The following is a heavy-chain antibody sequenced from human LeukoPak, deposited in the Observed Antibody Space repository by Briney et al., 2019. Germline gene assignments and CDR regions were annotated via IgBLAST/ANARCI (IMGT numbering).Heavy chain of an antibody. J-gene: IGHJ4*02. CDR1: GFTFSSYG. CDR2: ISYDGSNK. Sequence: PGGSLRLSCAASGFTFSSYGMHWVRQAPGEGLEWVAVISYDGSNKYYADSVKGRFTISRDNSKNTLYLQMNSLRAEDTAVYYCAKVSTYSSGWYFDYWGQGTLVTVSS. CDR3: AKVSTYSSGWYFDY. V-gene: IGHV3-30*18. D-gene: IGHD6-19*01.